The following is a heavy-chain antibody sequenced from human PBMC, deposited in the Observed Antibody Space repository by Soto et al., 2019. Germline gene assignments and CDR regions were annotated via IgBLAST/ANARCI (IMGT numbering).Heavy chain of an antibody. CDR2: IGTAGDT. Sequence: EVQLVESGGGLVQPGGSLRLSRAASGFTFSRYDMHWVRQAIGKGLECVSAIGTAGDTYYPGSVKGRFTVSRENARNSLYLQLNSLRAEDTAVYYCVRAPYDYGLYWYFDRWGRGTLVTVSS. D-gene: IGHD4-17*01. J-gene: IGHJ2*01. CDR1: GFTFSRYD. CDR3: VRAPYDYGLYWYFDR. V-gene: IGHV3-13*01.